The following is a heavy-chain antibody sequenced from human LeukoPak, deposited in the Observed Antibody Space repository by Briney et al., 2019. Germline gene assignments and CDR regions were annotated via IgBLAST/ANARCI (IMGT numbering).Heavy chain of an antibody. J-gene: IGHJ3*02. D-gene: IGHD1-26*01. Sequence: SETLSLTCTVSGGSISSYYWSWIRQPPGKGLEWIGYIYYSGSTNYNPSLKSRVTISVDTSKNQFSLKLSSVTAADTAVYYCARVLVSGSYYGFLAFDIWSQGTMVTVSS. CDR2: IYYSGST. CDR3: ARVLVSGSYYGFLAFDI. CDR1: GGSISSYY. V-gene: IGHV4-59*01.